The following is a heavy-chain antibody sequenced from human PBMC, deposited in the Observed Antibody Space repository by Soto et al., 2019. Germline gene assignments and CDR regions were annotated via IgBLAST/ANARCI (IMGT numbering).Heavy chain of an antibody. CDR2: ISGLGVST. Sequence: GSLRLSCAASVFTFDGQPMSWVRQAPGKGLEWVSPISGLGVSTFSTDSLKGRFTTSRDNSKNALYLQINSLRAEDTAVYYCAKLSGHWLFNFFEFWGQGTLVTVSS. J-gene: IGHJ4*02. V-gene: IGHV3-23*01. CDR1: VFTFDGQP. D-gene: IGHD1-1*01. CDR3: AKLSGHWLFNFFEF.